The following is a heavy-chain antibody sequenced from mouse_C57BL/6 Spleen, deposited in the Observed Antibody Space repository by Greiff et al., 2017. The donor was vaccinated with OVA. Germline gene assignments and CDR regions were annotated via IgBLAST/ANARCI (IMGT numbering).Heavy chain of an antibody. CDR1: GYTFTSYW. J-gene: IGHJ4*01. CDR3: ARRGGNYGGAMDY. V-gene: IGHV1-59*01. D-gene: IGHD2-1*01. Sequence: VQLQQPGAELVRPGTSVKLSCKASGYTFTSYWMHWVKQRPGQGLEWIGVIDPSDSYTNYNQKFKGKATLTVDTSSSTAYMQLSSLTSEDSAVYYCARRGGNYGGAMDYWGQGTSVTVSS. CDR2: IDPSDSYT.